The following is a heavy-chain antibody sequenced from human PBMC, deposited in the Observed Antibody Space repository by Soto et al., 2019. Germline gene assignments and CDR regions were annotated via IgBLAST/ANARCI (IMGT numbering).Heavy chain of an antibody. J-gene: IGHJ5*02. D-gene: IGHD2-21*01. CDR2: ISDYHAYT. Sequence: ASVKVSCNDSGYTFTSYGSSWVRQAPGQGLEWMGWISDYHAYTNYVQKLTGRVTMTTDTSTSTAYMELRSLSSVDTAVYYCARSGEIPAINWFDPWGQGTLVTVSS. CDR1: GYTFTSYG. CDR3: ARSGEIPAINWFDP. V-gene: IGHV1-18*04.